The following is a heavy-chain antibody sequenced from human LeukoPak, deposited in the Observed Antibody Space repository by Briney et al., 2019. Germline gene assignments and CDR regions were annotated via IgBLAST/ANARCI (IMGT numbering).Heavy chain of an antibody. Sequence: GGSLRLSCAASGFTFNYYWLTWVRQAPGRGLECVANIQQDGSEKYYVDSVKGRFIISRDNAKNSLYLQMNSMRAEDTAVDYCARVRKLRTRGVMDPLDYWGQGTLVTVSS. CDR3: ARVRKLRTRGVMDPLDY. CDR1: GFTFNYYW. D-gene: IGHD3-10*01. CDR2: IQQDGSEK. J-gene: IGHJ4*02. V-gene: IGHV3-7*01.